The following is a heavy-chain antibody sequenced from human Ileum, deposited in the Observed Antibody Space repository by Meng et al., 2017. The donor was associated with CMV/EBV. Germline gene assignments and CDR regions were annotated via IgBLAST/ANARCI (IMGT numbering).Heavy chain of an antibody. CDR3: ARDGLSGRYFDY. D-gene: IGHD1-26*01. V-gene: IGHV7-4-1*02. CDR1: GYTFTSNN. J-gene: IGHJ4*02. CDR2: IDTNTGNP. Sequence: QVQLVQSGAELKKPGASVTVSCKASGYTFTSNNMIRVRQAPGQGPEWMGWIDTNTGNPTYAQGFTGRFVFSFDTSVSTAYLQISSLKAEDTAVYYCARDGLSGRYFDYWGQGTLVTVSS.